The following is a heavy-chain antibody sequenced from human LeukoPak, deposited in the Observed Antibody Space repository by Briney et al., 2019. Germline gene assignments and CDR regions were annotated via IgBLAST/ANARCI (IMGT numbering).Heavy chain of an antibody. CDR3: ATTPPPYSSSWQGAY. J-gene: IGHJ4*02. V-gene: IGHV5-51*01. CDR2: IYPGDSDT. D-gene: IGHD6-13*01. Sequence: GEPLKISCKGSGYSFTSYWIGWVRQMPGRGLEWMGIIYPGDSDTRYSPSFQGQVTISADKSISTAYLQWSSLKASDTAMYYCATTPPPYSSSWQGAYWGQGTLVTVSS. CDR1: GYSFTSYW.